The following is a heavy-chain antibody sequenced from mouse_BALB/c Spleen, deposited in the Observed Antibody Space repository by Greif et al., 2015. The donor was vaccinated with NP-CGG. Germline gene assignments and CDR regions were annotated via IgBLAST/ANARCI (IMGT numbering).Heavy chain of an antibody. V-gene: IGHV1-82*01. CDR2: IYPGDGDT. CDR1: GYAFSSSW. CDR3: ARYRYDGKAMDY. J-gene: IGHJ4*01. Sequence: VQLQQSGPELVKPGASVKISCKASGYAFSSSWMNWVKQRPGQGLEWIGRIYPGDGDTNYNGKFKGKATLTADKSSSTAYMQLSSLTSVDSAVYFCARYRYDGKAMDYWGQGTSVTVSS. D-gene: IGHD2-14*01.